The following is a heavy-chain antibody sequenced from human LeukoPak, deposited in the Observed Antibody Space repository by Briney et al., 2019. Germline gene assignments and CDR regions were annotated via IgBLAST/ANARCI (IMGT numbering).Heavy chain of an antibody. Sequence: PSETLSLTCAVYGGSFSGYYWSWIRQPPGKGLEWIGEINHSGSTNYNPPLKSRVTISVDTSKNQFSLKLSSVTAADTAVYYCARGTRWVHYYMDVWGKGTTVTVSS. CDR1: GGSFSGYY. J-gene: IGHJ6*03. V-gene: IGHV4-34*01. D-gene: IGHD4-23*01. CDR2: INHSGST. CDR3: ARGTRWVHYYMDV.